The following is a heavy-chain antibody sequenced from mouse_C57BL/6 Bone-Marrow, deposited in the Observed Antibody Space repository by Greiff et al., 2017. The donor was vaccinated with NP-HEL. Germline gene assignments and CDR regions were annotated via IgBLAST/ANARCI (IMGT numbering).Heavy chain of an antibody. V-gene: IGHV14-3*01. CDR1: GFNIKNTY. CDR3: ASTYYSNCWYFDV. CDR2: IDPANGNT. J-gene: IGHJ1*03. D-gene: IGHD2-5*01. Sequence: EVQLQQSVAELVRPGASVKLSCTASGFNIKNTYMHWVKQRPEQGLEWIGRIDPANGNTKYAPKFQGKATISADTSSNTAYLQLSSLTSEDTAIYYCASTYYSNCWYFDVWGTGTTVTVSS.